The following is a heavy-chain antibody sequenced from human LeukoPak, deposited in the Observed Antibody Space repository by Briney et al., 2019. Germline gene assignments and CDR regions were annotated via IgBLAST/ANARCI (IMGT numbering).Heavy chain of an antibody. CDR1: GYTFTSYD. CDR3: ARLTTVAYNWFDL. D-gene: IGHD4-11*01. J-gene: IGHJ5*02. CDR2: ISAYNGNT. Sequence: ASVKVSCKASGYTFTSYDINWVRQATGQGLEWMGWISAYNGNTNYAQKLQGRVTMTTDKSTSTVYMDLRSLRSDDTAVYYCARLTTVAYNWFDLWGQGTLVTVSS. V-gene: IGHV1-18*01.